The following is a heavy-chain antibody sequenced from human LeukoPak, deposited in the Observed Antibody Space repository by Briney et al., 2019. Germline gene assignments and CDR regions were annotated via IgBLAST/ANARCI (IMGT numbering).Heavy chain of an antibody. CDR2: IYSGGST. V-gene: IGHV3-66*04. J-gene: IGHJ4*02. CDR1: GFTVSSNY. D-gene: IGHD3-9*01. Sequence: GGSLRLSCAASGFTVSSNYMSWVRQAPGKGLEWVSVIYSGGSTHYADSVKGRFTISRDNSKNTLYLQMNSLRAEDTAVYYCSRQYYDILTGYFYFDYWGQGTLVTVSS. CDR3: SRQYYDILTGYFYFDY.